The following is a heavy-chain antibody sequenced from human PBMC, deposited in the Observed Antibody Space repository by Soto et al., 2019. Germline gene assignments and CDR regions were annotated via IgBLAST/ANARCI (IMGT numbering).Heavy chain of an antibody. CDR3: PRGRVLRFLEWLSRFDP. J-gene: IGHJ5*02. D-gene: IGHD3-3*01. Sequence: QVQLVQSGAEVKKPGASVKVSCKASGYTFTSYDINWVRQATGQGLEWMGWMNPNSGNTGYVQKFQGRVTMTMNISISTAYMELSSLRSEHTAVSYCPRGRVLRFLEWLSRFDPWGQGTLVTVSS. V-gene: IGHV1-8*01. CDR1: GYTFTSYD. CDR2: MNPNSGNT.